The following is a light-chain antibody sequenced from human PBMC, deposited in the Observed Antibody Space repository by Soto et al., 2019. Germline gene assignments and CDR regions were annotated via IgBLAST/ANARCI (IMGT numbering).Light chain of an antibody. Sequence: QSAPTQPPSASGSPGQSVTFSCTGTSSDVGGYNYVSWYQQYPGKAPKLMIYEVYKRPSGVPDRFSGSKSANTASLTVSGLQPEDEADYYCSAYAGSSTWVLGGGTKLTVL. CDR2: EVY. V-gene: IGLV2-8*01. CDR3: SAYAGSSTWV. CDR1: SSDVGGYNY. J-gene: IGLJ2*01.